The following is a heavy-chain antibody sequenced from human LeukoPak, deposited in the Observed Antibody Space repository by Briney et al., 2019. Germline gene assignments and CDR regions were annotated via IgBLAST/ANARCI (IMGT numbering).Heavy chain of an antibody. CDR1: GFTFSSYA. Sequence: GGSLRLSCAASGFTFSSYAMHWVRQAPGKGLEWVAVISYDGSNKYYADSVKGRFTISRDNSKNTLYLPMNSLRGEDTAVYYCGRRTVYCSGGSCYRKDWFDPWGQGTLVTVSS. CDR3: GRRTVYCSGGSCYRKDWFDP. V-gene: IGHV3-30*04. D-gene: IGHD2-15*01. CDR2: ISYDGSNK. J-gene: IGHJ5*02.